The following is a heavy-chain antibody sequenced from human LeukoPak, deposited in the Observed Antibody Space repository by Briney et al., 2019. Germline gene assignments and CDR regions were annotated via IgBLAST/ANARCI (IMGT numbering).Heavy chain of an antibody. J-gene: IGHJ4*02. V-gene: IGHV4-59*01. D-gene: IGHD3-10*01. CDR2: IYYSGST. CDR3: AGGGELLYVSDY. Sequence: SETLSLTRTVSGGSISSYYWSWIRQPPGKGLEWIGYIYYSGSTNYNPSLKSRVTISVDTSKNQFSLKLSSVTAADTAVYYCAGGGELLYVSDYWGQGTLVTVSS. CDR1: GGSISSYY.